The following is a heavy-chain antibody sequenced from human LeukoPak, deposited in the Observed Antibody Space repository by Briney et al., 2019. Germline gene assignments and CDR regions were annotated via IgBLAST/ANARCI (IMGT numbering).Heavy chain of an antibody. CDR2: ISYDGSNK. Sequence: PGRSLRLSCAASGFTFSSYAMHWVRQAPGKGLEWVAVISYDGSNKYYADSVKRRLTISRDNSKNTLYLQMNSLRAEDTAVYYCARDHDSCGYAHAFDIWGQGTIVTVSS. J-gene: IGHJ3*02. V-gene: IGHV3-30*04. CDR3: ARDHDSCGYAHAFDI. CDR1: GFTFSSYA. D-gene: IGHD3-22*01.